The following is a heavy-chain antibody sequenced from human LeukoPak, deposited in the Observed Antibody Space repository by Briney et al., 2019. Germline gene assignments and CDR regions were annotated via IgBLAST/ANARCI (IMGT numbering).Heavy chain of an antibody. D-gene: IGHD3-22*01. CDR3: ARDLYRIVVVPHYFDY. V-gene: IGHV3-15*01. Sequence: MPGGSLRLSCAASGFTFSNAWMSWVRQAPGKGLEWVGRIKSKTDGGTTDYAAPVKGRFTISRDDSKNTLYLQMNSLRAEDTAVYYCARDLYRIVVVPHYFDYWGQGTLVTVSS. CDR2: IKSKTDGGTT. J-gene: IGHJ4*02. CDR1: GFTFSNAW.